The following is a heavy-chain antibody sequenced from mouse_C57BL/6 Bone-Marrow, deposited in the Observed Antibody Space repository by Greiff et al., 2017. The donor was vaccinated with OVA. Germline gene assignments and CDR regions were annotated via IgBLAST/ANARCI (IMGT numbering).Heavy chain of an antibody. D-gene: IGHD2-1*01. Sequence: QVQLKQPGAELVKPGASVKMSCKASGYTFTSYWITWVKQRPGQGLEWIGDIYPGSGSTNYNEKFKSKATLTVDTSSSTAYMQLSSLTSEDSAVYYCALYPRIYWYFDVWGTGTTVTVSS. V-gene: IGHV1-55*01. J-gene: IGHJ1*03. CDR1: GYTFTSYW. CDR3: ALYPRIYWYFDV. CDR2: IYPGSGST.